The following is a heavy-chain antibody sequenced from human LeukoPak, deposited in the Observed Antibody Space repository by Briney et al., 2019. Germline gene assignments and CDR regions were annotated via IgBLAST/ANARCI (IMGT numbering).Heavy chain of an antibody. D-gene: IGHD3-22*01. Sequence: GGSLRLSCAASGFTFSSYAMHWVRQAPGKGLEWVAVISYDGSNKYYADSVKGRFTISRDNSKNTLYLQMNSLRAEDTAVYYCARGGESSGYLEDWFDPWGQGTTVTVSS. V-gene: IGHV3-30-3*01. CDR1: GFTFSSYA. J-gene: IGHJ5*01. CDR3: ARGGESSGYLEDWFDP. CDR2: ISYDGSNK.